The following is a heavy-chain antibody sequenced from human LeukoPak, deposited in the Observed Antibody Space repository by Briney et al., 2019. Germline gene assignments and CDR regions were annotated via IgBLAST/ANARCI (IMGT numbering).Heavy chain of an antibody. V-gene: IGHV1-24*01. D-gene: IGHD6-6*01. J-gene: IGHJ4*02. CDR2: FDPEDGET. Sequence: ASVKVSCKVSGYTLTELSMHWVRQAPGKGLEWMGGFDPEDGETIYAQKFQGRVAMTEDTSTDTAYMELSSLRSEDTAVYYCARAREYSSPFDYWGQGTLVTVSS. CDR3: ARAREYSSPFDY. CDR1: GYTLTELS.